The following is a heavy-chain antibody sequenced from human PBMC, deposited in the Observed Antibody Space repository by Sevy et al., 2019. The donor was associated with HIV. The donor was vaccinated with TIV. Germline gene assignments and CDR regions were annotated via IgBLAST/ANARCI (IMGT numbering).Heavy chain of an antibody. Sequence: GGSLRLSCAASGFTFSSYSMNWVRQAPGKGLEWVSSISSSSSYIYYADSVKGRFTISRDNAKNSLYLQMNSRRAEDTAVYYCARDLALVATITYYYGMDVWGQGTTVTVSS. CDR2: ISSSSSYI. J-gene: IGHJ6*02. V-gene: IGHV3-21*01. D-gene: IGHD5-12*01. CDR1: GFTFSSYS. CDR3: ARDLALVATITYYYGMDV.